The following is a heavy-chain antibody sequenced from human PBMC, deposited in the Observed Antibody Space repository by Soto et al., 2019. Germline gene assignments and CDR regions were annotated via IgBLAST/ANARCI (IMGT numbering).Heavy chain of an antibody. Sequence: PGGSLRLSCAASGFTFSDYALTWVRQAPGKGLEWVSGISGSGGGTKYADSVKGRFTISRDNSKNTLYLQMSSLRAEDAALYYCAKVRGSAWYVFDYWGQGSLVTVSS. CDR2: ISGSGGGT. V-gene: IGHV3-23*01. CDR1: GFTFSDYA. D-gene: IGHD6-19*01. CDR3: AKVRGSAWYVFDY. J-gene: IGHJ4*02.